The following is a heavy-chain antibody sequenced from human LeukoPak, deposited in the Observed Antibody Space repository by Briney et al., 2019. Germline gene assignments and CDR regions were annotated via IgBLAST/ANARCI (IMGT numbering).Heavy chain of an antibody. Sequence: ASVKVSCKASGYTFTSYYTHWVRQAPGQGLEWMGRISAYNGYTNYAQKFQGRVTMTTDTSTSTVYMELSSLRSEDTAVYYCARATYCSGGSCYSGKVGTTPGDYWGQGTLVTVSS. D-gene: IGHD2-15*01. V-gene: IGHV1-18*04. CDR2: ISAYNGYT. J-gene: IGHJ4*02. CDR1: GYTFTSYY. CDR3: ARATYCSGGSCYSGKVGTTPGDY.